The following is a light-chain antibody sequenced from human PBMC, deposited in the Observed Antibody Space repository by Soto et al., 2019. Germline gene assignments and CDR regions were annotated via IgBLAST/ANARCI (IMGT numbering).Light chain of an antibody. V-gene: IGKV3-20*01. Sequence: EIVLTQSPGTLSLSPGERASLSCRASQSVSSNYLAWYQQKPGQAPRLLIYGASSRATGIPDRFSGSGSGTDFTLTINRLEPEDFAVYYWQKYAGSPPRTFGQGTKVEIK. CDR1: QSVSSNY. CDR3: QKYAGSPPRT. J-gene: IGKJ1*01. CDR2: GAS.